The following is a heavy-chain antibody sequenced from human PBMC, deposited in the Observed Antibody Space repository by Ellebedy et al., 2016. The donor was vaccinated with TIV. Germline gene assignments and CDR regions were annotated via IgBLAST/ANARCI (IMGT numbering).Heavy chain of an antibody. CDR3: ARGRRFFYYYGMDV. V-gene: IGHV4-34*01. J-gene: IGHJ6*02. D-gene: IGHD3-3*01. CDR2: INHSRLT. Sequence: MPSETLSLTCAVYGGSFSGYYWSWIRQPPGKGLEWIGEINHSRLTNYNPSLKSRVTISVDTSKNQFSLKLSPVTAADTAVYYCARGRRFFYYYGMDVWGQGTTVTVSS. CDR1: GGSFSGYY.